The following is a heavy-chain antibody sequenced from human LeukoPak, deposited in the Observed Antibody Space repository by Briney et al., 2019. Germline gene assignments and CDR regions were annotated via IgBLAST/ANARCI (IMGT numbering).Heavy chain of an antibody. J-gene: IGHJ3*02. D-gene: IGHD2-21*02. CDR2: IIPIFGTA. Sequence: SVKVSCKASGGTFSSYAISWVRQAPGQGLEWMGGIIPIFGTANYAQKFQGRVTITADESTSTAYMGLSSLRSEDTAVYYCAREVTLGAALDAFDIWGQGTMVTVSS. CDR3: AREVTLGAALDAFDI. CDR1: GGTFSSYA. V-gene: IGHV1-69*01.